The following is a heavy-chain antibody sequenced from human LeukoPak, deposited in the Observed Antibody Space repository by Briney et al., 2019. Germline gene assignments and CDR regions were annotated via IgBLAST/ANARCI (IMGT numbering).Heavy chain of an antibody. Sequence: GGSLRLSCAASGFTFSSYSMNWVRQAPGKGLEWVSSISSSTNYIYYADSVKGRFTISRDNAKNSLYLQMNNLRAEDTAVYYCAKGTRGYSSSWYGKLFDYWGQRTLVTVSS. D-gene: IGHD6-13*01. CDR1: GFTFSSYS. J-gene: IGHJ4*02. V-gene: IGHV3-21*01. CDR2: ISSSTNYI. CDR3: AKGTRGYSSSWYGKLFDY.